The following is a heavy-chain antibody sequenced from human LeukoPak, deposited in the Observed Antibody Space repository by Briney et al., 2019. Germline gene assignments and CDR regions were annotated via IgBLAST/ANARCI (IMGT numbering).Heavy chain of an antibody. Sequence: GESLKISCKGSGYSFTSYWIGWVRQMPGKGLEWMGIIYPGDSDTRYSPSFQGQVTISADKSISTAYLQWSSLKASDAAMYYCARFGAMVRGVISEFDYWGQGTLVTVSS. D-gene: IGHD3-10*01. CDR2: IYPGDSDT. CDR1: GYSFTSYW. CDR3: ARFGAMVRGVISEFDY. V-gene: IGHV5-51*01. J-gene: IGHJ4*02.